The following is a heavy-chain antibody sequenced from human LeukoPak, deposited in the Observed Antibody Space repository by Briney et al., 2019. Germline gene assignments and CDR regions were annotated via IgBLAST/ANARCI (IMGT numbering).Heavy chain of an antibody. D-gene: IGHD2-2*01. CDR2: IIPIFGTA. J-gene: IGHJ4*02. CDR1: GGTFSSYA. CDR3: ARGGRPAAVIYYFDY. Sequence: ASVKVSCKACGGTFSSYAISWVRQAPGQGLEWMGGIIPIFGTANYAQKFQGRVTITADESTSTAYMELSSLRSEDTAVYYCARGGRPAAVIYYFDYWGQGTLVTVSS. V-gene: IGHV1-69*01.